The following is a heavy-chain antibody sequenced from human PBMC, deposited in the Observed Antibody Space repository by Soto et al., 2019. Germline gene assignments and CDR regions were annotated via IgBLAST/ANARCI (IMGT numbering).Heavy chain of an antibody. CDR2: ISYDGSNK. D-gene: IGHD4-17*01. CDR3: ASGTAVTTRGVPFDH. CDR1: GFTFSSYG. V-gene: IGHV3-30*03. Sequence: GGSLRLSCAASGFTFSSYGMHWVRQAPGKGLEWVAVISYDGSNKYYADSAKGRFTISRDNSKNTLYLQMNSLRAGDTAVYYCASGTAVTTRGVPFDHWGQGTLVTVSS. J-gene: IGHJ4*02.